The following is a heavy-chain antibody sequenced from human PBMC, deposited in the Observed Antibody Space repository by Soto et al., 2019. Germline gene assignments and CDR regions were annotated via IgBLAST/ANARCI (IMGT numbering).Heavy chain of an antibody. Sequence: PGESLKISCKGSGYSFTGYWISWVRQMPGKGLEWMGRIDPSDSYTNYSPSFQGHVTISADKSISTAYLQWSSLKASDTAMYYWSRNYDFWSGPPYGMDVWGQETTVTVSS. CDR2: IDPSDSYT. CDR3: SRNYDFWSGPPYGMDV. V-gene: IGHV5-10-1*01. CDR1: GYSFTGYW. D-gene: IGHD3-3*01. J-gene: IGHJ6*02.